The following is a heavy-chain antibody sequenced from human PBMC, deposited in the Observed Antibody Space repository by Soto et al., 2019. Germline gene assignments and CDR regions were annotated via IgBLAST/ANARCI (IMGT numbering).Heavy chain of an antibody. V-gene: IGHV4-34*12. CDR2: LIHGGST. Sequence: SETLSLTCAIYGASLGGFHWTWLRQAPGKGLEWIGELIHGGSTNYNPSLKSRVSFSLDTSKNQFSLHLMSVTAADTAVYYCARSPLGYDYVRQAWREVGDSFDIWGRGTMVTVSS. J-gene: IGHJ3*02. D-gene: IGHD3-16*01. CDR1: GASLGGFH. CDR3: ARSPLGYDYVRQAWREVGDSFDI.